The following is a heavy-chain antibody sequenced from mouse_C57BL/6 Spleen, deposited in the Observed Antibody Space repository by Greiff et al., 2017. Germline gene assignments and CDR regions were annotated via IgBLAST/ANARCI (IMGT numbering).Heavy chain of an antibody. D-gene: IGHD1-1*01. J-gene: IGHJ3*01. CDR2: IHPNSGST. V-gene: IGHV1-64*01. Sequence: QVQLQQPGAELVKPGASVTLSCKASGYTFTSYWMHWVKQRPGQGLEWIGMIHPNSGSTNYNEKFKSKATLTVDKSSSTAYMQLSSLTSEDSAVYYCARWSLTTGAYWGQGTLVTVSA. CDR3: ARWSLTTGAY. CDR1: GYTFTSYW.